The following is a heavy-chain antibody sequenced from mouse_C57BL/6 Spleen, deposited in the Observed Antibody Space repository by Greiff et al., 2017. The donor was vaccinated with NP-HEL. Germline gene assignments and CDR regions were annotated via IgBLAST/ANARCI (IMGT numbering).Heavy chain of an antibody. D-gene: IGHD1-1*01. J-gene: IGHJ3*01. V-gene: IGHV1-26*01. Sequence: EVQLQQSGPELVKPGASVKISCKASGYTFTDYYMNWVKQSHGKSLEWIGDINPNNGGTSYNQKFKGKATLTVDKSSSTAYMELRSLTSEDSAVYYCARLYYYGSSHFAYWGKGTLVTVSA. CDR3: ARLYYYGSSHFAY. CDR1: GYTFTDYY. CDR2: INPNNGGT.